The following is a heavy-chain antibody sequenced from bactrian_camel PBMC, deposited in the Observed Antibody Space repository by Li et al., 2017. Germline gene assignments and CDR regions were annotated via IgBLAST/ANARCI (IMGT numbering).Heavy chain of an antibody. J-gene: IGHJ4*01. CDR2: VYFGGGST. D-gene: IGHD4*01. V-gene: IGHV3S31*01. Sequence: DVQLVESGGGSVQPGGSLRLSCGASGHTYSSNCMGWFRQAPGKEREGVAFVYFGGGSTYYADSVEGRFTISHDNAKNTLYLQMNSLKPGDTAIYYCAASRLGSTINWRQERRYGYWGQGTQVTVS. CDR1: GHTYSSNC. CDR3: AASRLGSTINWRQERRYGY.